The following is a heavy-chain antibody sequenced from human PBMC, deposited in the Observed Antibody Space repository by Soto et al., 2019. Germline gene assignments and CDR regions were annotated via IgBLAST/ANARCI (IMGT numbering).Heavy chain of an antibody. CDR3: ARALVEYLGRRGYYHYGMDV. CDR1: GGSISSSSYY. Sequence: PSETLSLTCTVSGGSISSSSYYWGWIRQPPGKGLEWIGSIYYSGSTYYNPSLKSRLTISVDTSKNQFSLKLSSVTAADTAVYYCARALVEYLGRRGYYHYGMDVWGQGSTVPVSS. V-gene: IGHV4-39*01. J-gene: IGHJ6*02. CDR2: IYYSGST. D-gene: IGHD2-8*02.